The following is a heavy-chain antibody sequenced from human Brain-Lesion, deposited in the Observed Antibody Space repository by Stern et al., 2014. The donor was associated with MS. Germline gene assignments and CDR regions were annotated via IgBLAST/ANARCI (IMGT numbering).Heavy chain of an antibody. CDR1: GLIFSNYA. Sequence: VQLVESGGGVVQPGRSLRLSCAASGLIFSNYAMHWVRQAPGKGLQWVAIISYDGSNKYYADSVKGRFTISRDNSKNTLYLQMNSLKSEDTAVYYCARVDTPLDYYYGMDVWCQGTTVTVSS. CDR2: ISYDGSNK. J-gene: IGHJ6*02. CDR3: ARVDTPLDYYYGMDV. V-gene: IGHV3-30*01. D-gene: IGHD5-18*01.